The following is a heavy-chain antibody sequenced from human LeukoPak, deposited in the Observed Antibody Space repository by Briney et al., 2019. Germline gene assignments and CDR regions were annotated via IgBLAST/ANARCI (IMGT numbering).Heavy chain of an antibody. J-gene: IGHJ4*02. V-gene: IGHV3-23*01. D-gene: IGHD2-15*01. CDR2: IFPSGGEI. CDR3: AKDDLDCSGGSCYSGY. Sequence: GGSLRLSCAASGFTFSSYAMSWVRQAPGKGLEWVSSIFPSGGEIHYADSVRGRFTISRDNSKSTLSLQMNSLRAEDTAVYYCAKDDLDCSGGSCYSGYWGQGTLVTVSS. CDR1: GFTFSSYA.